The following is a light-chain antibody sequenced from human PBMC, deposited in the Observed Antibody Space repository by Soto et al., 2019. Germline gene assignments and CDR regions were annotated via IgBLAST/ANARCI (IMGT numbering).Light chain of an antibody. CDR2: YAS. CDR3: QHRSTWPLFT. J-gene: IGKJ4*01. Sequence: VLTQSQATLSLSPGERATLSCRASQTVSRYLAWYQQKPGQAPRLLIYYASNRATGIPARFSGSGSGTDYTLTISSLEPEDFAVYYCQHRSTWPLFTFGGGTKVEI. CDR1: QTVSRY. V-gene: IGKV3-11*01.